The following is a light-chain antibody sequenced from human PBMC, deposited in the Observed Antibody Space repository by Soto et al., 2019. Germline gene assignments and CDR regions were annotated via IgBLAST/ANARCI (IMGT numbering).Light chain of an antibody. CDR2: GAS. Sequence: EVEMTQSPATLSVSPGERATLSCRASQSVSSNLAWYQQKPGQAPRLLIYGASTRATGVPARFSGSGSGTEFTLTISGLQSEDFAVYYCQQYNNWPPYTFGQGTKVEIK. CDR1: QSVSSN. V-gene: IGKV3-15*01. CDR3: QQYNNWPPYT. J-gene: IGKJ2*01.